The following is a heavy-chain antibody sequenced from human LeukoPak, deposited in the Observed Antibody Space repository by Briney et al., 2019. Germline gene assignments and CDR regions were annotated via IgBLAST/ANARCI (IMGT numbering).Heavy chain of an antibody. V-gene: IGHV3-74*01. Sequence: GKSLTLSCAASGFTFKNYAMHWVRQAPGKGLVWVSRINSDGSSTSYADSVKGRFTISRDNAKNTLYLQMNSLRAEDTAVYYCAKDAAYYYYMDVWGKGTTVTISS. CDR1: GFTFKNYA. D-gene: IGHD2-15*01. CDR3: AKDAAYYYYMDV. J-gene: IGHJ6*03. CDR2: INSDGSST.